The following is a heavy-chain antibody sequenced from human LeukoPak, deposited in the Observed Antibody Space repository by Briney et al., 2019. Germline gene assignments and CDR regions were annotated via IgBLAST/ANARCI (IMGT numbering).Heavy chain of an antibody. V-gene: IGHV3-53*01. CDR3: ARDYYDSSGYVAFDI. J-gene: IGHJ3*02. Sequence: GGSLRLSCAASGFTVSSNYMSWVRQAPGKGLEWVSVIYSGGSTYYADSVKGRFTISRDNSKNTLYLQMNSLRAEDTAVYYCARDYYDSSGYVAFDIWGQGTMVTVSS. CDR1: GFTVSSNY. CDR2: IYSGGST. D-gene: IGHD3-22*01.